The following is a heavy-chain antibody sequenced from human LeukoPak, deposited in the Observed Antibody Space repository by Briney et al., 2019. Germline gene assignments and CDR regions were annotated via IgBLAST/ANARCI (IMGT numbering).Heavy chain of an antibody. V-gene: IGHV3-30*02. J-gene: IGHJ4*02. CDR2: MRSDGSDI. Sequence: GGSLRLSCAASGFSFINYAMLWFRQAPGKGLEWVAFMRSDGSDIFYAESLKGRFTISRDNAKSTLFLQMHSLRAEDTAVYYCATDDYYFASENWGQGALVTVSS. CDR1: GFSFINYA. CDR3: ATDDYYFASEN. D-gene: IGHD2/OR15-2a*01.